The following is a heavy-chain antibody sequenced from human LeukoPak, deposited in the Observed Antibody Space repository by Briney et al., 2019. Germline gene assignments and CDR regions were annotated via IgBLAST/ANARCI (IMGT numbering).Heavy chain of an antibody. CDR1: GYSFTSYW. CDR2: IYPGDSDT. J-gene: IGHJ3*02. D-gene: IGHD4-17*01. Sequence: GESLKISCKGSGYSFTSYWIGWVRQMPGKGLEWMGIIYPGDSDTRYSPSFQGQVTISADKSISTAYLQWSSLKASDTAMYYCARQCGDYAFPDAFDIRGQGTMVTVSS. V-gene: IGHV5-51*01. CDR3: ARQCGDYAFPDAFDI.